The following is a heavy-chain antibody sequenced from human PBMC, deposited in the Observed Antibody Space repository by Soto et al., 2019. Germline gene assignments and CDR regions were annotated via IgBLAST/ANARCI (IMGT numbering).Heavy chain of an antibody. CDR3: ATAGYGDRSFDY. V-gene: IGHV1-24*01. CDR2: FDPEDGET. D-gene: IGHD4-17*01. J-gene: IGHJ4*02. Sequence: GASVKVSRKVSRYTLTELSMHWVRQAPGKGLEWMGGFDPEDGETIYAQKFQGRVTMTEDTSTDTAYMELSSLRSEDTAVYYCATAGYGDRSFDYWGQGTLVTVSS. CDR1: RYTLTELS.